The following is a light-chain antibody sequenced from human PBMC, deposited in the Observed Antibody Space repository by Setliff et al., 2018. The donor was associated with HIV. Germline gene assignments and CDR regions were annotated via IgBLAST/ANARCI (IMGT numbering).Light chain of an antibody. CDR3: SSYTGSNTYV. V-gene: IGLV2-14*01. Sequence: QSALAQPASVSGSPGQSITISCTGTSSDVGAYNYVSWYQQYPGKAPKLMIFAVSSRPSGVSNRFSGSKSGNTASLTISGLQAEDEADYYCSSYTGSNTYVFGTGTKVTVL. J-gene: IGLJ1*01. CDR2: AVS. CDR1: SSDVGAYNY.